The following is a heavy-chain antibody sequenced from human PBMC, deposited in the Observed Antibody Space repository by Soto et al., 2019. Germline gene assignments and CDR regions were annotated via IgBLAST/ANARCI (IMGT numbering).Heavy chain of an antibody. CDR2: INSDGSST. D-gene: IGHD2-15*01. CDR1: GFTFSSYW. J-gene: IGHJ6*02. Sequence: HPGGSLRLSCAASGFTFSSYWMHWVRQAPGKGLVWVSRINSDGSSTSYADSVKGRFTISRDNAKNTLYLQMNSLRAEDTAVYYCATGVVVAATYYYYGMDVWGQGTTVTVSS. V-gene: IGHV3-74*01. CDR3: ATGVVVAATYYYYGMDV.